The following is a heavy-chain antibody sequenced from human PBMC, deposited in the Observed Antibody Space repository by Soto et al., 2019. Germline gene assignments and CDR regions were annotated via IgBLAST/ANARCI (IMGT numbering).Heavy chain of an antibody. D-gene: IGHD2-15*01. J-gene: IGHJ4*02. CDR2: LWYDGNTK. CDR1: GFTVSNTG. CDR3: ARDPCFPRGSIPYLDT. Sequence: QVQLVQSGGGVVQPGRSLRLSCAASGFTVSNTGMHWVRQAPGKGLEWVAVLWYDGNTKYYADSVKGRFTISRDNSKNTLYLQMNSLRAEDTAVYYCARDPCFPRGSIPYLDTWGQGTLVTVSS. V-gene: IGHV3-33*01.